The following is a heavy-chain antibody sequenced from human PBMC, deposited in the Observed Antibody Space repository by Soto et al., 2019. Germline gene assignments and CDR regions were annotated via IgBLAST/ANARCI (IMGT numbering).Heavy chain of an antibody. V-gene: IGHV4-34*01. CDR1: GGSFSGYY. Sequence: SETLSLTCAVYGGSFSGYYWSWIRQPPGKGLEWIGEINHSGSTNYNPSLKSRVTISVDTSKNQFSLKLSSVTAADTAVYYCPRSSGGYVVYARRRGFDYWGQGTLVTVS. J-gene: IGHJ4*02. CDR3: PRSSGGYVVYARRRGFDY. CDR2: INHSGST. D-gene: IGHD2-8*02.